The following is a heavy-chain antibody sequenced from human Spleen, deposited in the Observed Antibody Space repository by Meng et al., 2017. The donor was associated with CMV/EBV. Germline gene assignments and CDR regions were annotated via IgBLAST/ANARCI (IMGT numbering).Heavy chain of an antibody. V-gene: IGHV1-2*02. CDR2: IRPENGGI. Sequence: ASVKVSCKASGYTFIGQNIHWVRQAPGQGLEWMGWIRPENGGITYAQKFQGRITMTRDTSITTAYMELSSLRSDDTAVYYCAREDKAFDIWGQGTMVTVSS. J-gene: IGHJ3*02. CDR1: GYTFIGQN. CDR3: AREDKAFDI.